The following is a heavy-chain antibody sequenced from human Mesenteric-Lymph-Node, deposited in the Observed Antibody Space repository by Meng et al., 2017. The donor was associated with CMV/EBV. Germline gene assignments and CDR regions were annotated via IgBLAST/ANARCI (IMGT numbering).Heavy chain of an antibody. CDR2: VYNDGANT. CDR3: ARGRVSVAAVGPGSYFDY. Sequence: GGSLRLSCAASGFAFNHYAMTWVRQASGKGLEWVSVVYNDGANTYYADSVKGRFTISRDNSKDTLYLQMNSLRVEDTAIYYCARGRVSVAAVGPGSYFDYWGQGTLVTVSS. CDR1: GFAFNHYA. J-gene: IGHJ4*02. D-gene: IGHD6-13*01. V-gene: IGHV3-23*03.